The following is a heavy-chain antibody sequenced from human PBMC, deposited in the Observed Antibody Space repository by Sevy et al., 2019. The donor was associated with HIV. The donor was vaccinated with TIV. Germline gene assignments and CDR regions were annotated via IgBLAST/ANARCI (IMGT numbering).Heavy chain of an antibody. CDR1: GFTFSSYW. CDR2: MKEDGSER. V-gene: IGHV3-7*03. D-gene: IGHD3-3*01. J-gene: IGHJ6*02. CDR3: ARDQYYDFWSGYHGMDV. Sequence: GGSLKLSCAASGFTFSSYWMSWVRQAPGKGLEWVATMKEDGSERNYVDSVKGRFTISRDNAKNSLYLQMNSLRAEDTAVYYCARDQYYDFWSGYHGMDVWGQGTTVTVSS.